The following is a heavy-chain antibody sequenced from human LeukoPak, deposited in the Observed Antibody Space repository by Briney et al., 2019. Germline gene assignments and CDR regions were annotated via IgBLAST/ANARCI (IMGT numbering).Heavy chain of an antibody. J-gene: IGHJ2*01. V-gene: IGHV4-59*01. CDR2: IYYSGST. CDR1: GGSISSYY. CDR3: ARGRLYWYFDL. Sequence: SETLSLTCTVSGGSISSYYWSWIRQPPGKGLEWIGYIYYSGSTNYNPSLKSRVTISVDMSKNQFSLKLSSVTAADTAVYYCARGRLYWYFDLWGRGTLVTVSS.